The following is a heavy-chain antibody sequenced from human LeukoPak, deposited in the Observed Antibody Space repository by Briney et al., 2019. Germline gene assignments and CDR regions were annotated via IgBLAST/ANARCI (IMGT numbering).Heavy chain of an antibody. D-gene: IGHD4-11*01. CDR3: AKDISYSNPDAFDI. J-gene: IGHJ3*02. Sequence: GGSLRLSCAASGFTFDDYAMHWVRQAPGKGLEWVSGISWNSGSIGYADSVKGRFTISRGNAKNSLYLQMNSLRAEDTALYYCAKDISYSNPDAFDIWGQGTMVTVSS. CDR2: ISWNSGSI. V-gene: IGHV3-9*01. CDR1: GFTFDDYA.